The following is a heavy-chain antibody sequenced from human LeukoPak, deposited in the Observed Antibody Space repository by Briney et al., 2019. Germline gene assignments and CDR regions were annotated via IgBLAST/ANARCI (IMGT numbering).Heavy chain of an antibody. J-gene: IGHJ4*02. CDR3: ARQRLGTAAGLDY. Sequence: SETLSLTCTVSGGSIDSGRYWWGWIRQPPGKGLEWIGTIYYDGTTSYSPSLKSRLTMSVDTSKNQFSLNLSSVTAADTAVYYCARQRLGTAAGLDYWGQGTLVAVSS. CDR1: GGSIDSGRYW. CDR2: IYYDGTT. D-gene: IGHD6-25*01. V-gene: IGHV4-39*01.